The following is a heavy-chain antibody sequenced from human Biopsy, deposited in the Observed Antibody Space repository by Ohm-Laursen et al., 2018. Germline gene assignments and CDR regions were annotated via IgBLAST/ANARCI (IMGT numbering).Heavy chain of an antibody. Sequence: ASVKASCKASGYTLAGFGVGWVRQAPGQGLEWMGWISANSGNTNYAQKFQGRVTMTADTSTSTAYMELRSLTSDDTAIYYCARGMAVAVTLYYFDYWGQGSLLTVSS. CDR2: ISANSGNT. CDR3: ARGMAVAVTLYYFDY. CDR1: GYTLAGFG. J-gene: IGHJ4*02. V-gene: IGHV1-18*01. D-gene: IGHD6-19*01.